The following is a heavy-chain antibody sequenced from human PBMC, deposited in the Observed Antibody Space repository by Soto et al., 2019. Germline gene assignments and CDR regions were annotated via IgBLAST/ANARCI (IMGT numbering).Heavy chain of an antibody. J-gene: IGHJ6*02. CDR2: IIPIFGTA. D-gene: IGHD6-6*01. CDR1: GGTFSSYA. CDR3: ARDQRAGIAARPRDYYYGMDV. Sequence: SVKVSCKASGGTFSSYAISWVRQAPGQGLEWMGGIIPIFGTANYAQKFQGRVTITADEPTSTAYMELSSLRSEDTAVYYCARDQRAGIAARPRDYYYGMDVWGQGTTVTV. V-gene: IGHV1-69*13.